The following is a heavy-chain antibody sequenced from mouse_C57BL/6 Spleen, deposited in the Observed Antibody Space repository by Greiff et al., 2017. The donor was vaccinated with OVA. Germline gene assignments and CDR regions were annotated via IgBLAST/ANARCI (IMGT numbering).Heavy chain of an antibody. CDR1: GFTFSNYW. Sequence: EVKLVESGGGLVQPGGSMKLSCVASGFTFSNYWMNWVRQSPEKGLEWVAQIRLKSDNYATHYAESVKGRFTISRDDSKSSVYLQMNNLRAEDTGIYYCTAGSSYDWYFDVWGTGTTVTVSS. CDR3: TAGSSYDWYFDV. V-gene: IGHV6-3*01. CDR2: IRLKSDNYAT. J-gene: IGHJ1*03. D-gene: IGHD1-1*01.